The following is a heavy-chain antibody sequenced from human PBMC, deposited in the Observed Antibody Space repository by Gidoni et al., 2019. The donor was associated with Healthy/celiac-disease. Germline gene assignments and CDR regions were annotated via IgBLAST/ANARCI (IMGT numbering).Heavy chain of an antibody. D-gene: IGHD3-10*01. CDR1: GGSFSGYY. CDR2: INHSGST. CDR3: ARGRGADY. Sequence: QVQLQLWRAGLFKPSETLSLTFAVYGGSFSGYYWSWFRQPPGEGLEWIGEINHSGSTNYNPSLKSRVTISVDTSKNQFSLKLSSVTAADTAVYYCARGRGADYWGQGTLVTVSS. J-gene: IGHJ4*02. V-gene: IGHV4-34*01.